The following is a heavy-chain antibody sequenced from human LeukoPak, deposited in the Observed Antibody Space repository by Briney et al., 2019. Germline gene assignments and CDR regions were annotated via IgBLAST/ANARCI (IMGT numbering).Heavy chain of an antibody. Sequence: SETLSLTCTVSGGSMIGYYWNWIRQPPGKGLEWIGYIYYSGSTNYNPSLKSRVTISVDTSKNQFSLKLTSVTAADTAIYYCARGHWGCDYWGQGTLVTVSS. D-gene: IGHD7-27*01. CDR3: ARGHWGCDY. CDR2: IYYSGST. V-gene: IGHV4-59*01. J-gene: IGHJ4*02. CDR1: GGSMIGYY.